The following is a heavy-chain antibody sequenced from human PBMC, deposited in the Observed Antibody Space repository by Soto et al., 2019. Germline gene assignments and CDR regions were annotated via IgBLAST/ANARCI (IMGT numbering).Heavy chain of an antibody. CDR2: IYYSGST. J-gene: IGHJ5*02. D-gene: IGHD1-20*01. CDR3: ARDTYKGWFDP. V-gene: IGHV4-59*01. Sequence: SETLSLTCTVSGGSISSYYWSWIRQPPGKGLEWIGYIYYSGSTNYNPSLKSRVTISVDTSKNQFSLKLSSVTAADTAVYYCARDTYKGWFDPWGQGTLVTSP. CDR1: GGSISSYY.